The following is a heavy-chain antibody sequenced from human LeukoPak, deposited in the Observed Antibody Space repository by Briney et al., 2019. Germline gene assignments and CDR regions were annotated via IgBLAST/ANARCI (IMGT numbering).Heavy chain of an antibody. CDR3: AKDRHAPGRYCSSTSCFPFDS. V-gene: IGHV3-23*01. J-gene: IGHJ5*01. Sequence: GGSLRLSCAASGFTLSDYWMSWVRQAPGKGLEWVSGISGSGGSTYYADSVKGRFTISRDNTKNTLYLQMNSLRAEDTAVYYCAKDRHAPGRYCSSTSCFPFDSWGQGTLVTVSS. D-gene: IGHD2-2*01. CDR1: GFTLSDYW. CDR2: ISGSGGST.